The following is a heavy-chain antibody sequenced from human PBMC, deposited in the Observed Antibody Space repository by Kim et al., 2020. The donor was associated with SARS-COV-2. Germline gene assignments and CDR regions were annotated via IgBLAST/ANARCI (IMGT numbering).Heavy chain of an antibody. CDR3: AREGYSSGWDDYGMDL. Sequence: GGSLRLSCAASGFTFSDYYMSWIRQAPGKGLEWVSYISSSGSTIYYADSVKGRFTISRDNAKNSLYLQMNSLRAEDTAVYYCAREGYSSGWDDYGMDLWGQGTTVTVSS. J-gene: IGHJ6*02. CDR2: ISSSGSTI. CDR1: GFTFSDYY. D-gene: IGHD6-19*01. V-gene: IGHV3-11*01.